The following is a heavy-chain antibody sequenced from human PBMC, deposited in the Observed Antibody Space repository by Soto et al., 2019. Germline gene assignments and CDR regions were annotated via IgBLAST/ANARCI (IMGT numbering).Heavy chain of an antibody. CDR1: GFTFSSYG. CDR3: ARDMGIAAAGTYYYYYGMDV. D-gene: IGHD6-13*01. J-gene: IGHJ6*02. CDR2: IWYDGSNK. Sequence: GGSLRLSCAASGFTFSSYGMHWVRQAPGKGLEWVAVIWYDGSNKYYADSVKGRFTISRDNSKNTLYLQMNSLRAEDTAVYYCARDMGIAAAGTYYYYYGMDVWGQGTTVTVSS. V-gene: IGHV3-33*01.